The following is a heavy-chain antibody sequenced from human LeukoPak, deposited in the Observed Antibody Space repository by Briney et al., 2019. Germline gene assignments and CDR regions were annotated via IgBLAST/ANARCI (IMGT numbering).Heavy chain of an antibody. V-gene: IGHV3-7*04. Sequence: PGGSLRLSCAVSGFTFSNFWMSWVRQAPGRGLEWVANIHPEGNEKDHVGSVEGRFVISRDNTKNLLFLQMSGLRVEDTALYYCARGDAFSGDHWGQGTLVTVSS. CDR3: ARGDAFSGDH. J-gene: IGHJ4*02. CDR1: GFTFSNFW. CDR2: IHPEGNEK.